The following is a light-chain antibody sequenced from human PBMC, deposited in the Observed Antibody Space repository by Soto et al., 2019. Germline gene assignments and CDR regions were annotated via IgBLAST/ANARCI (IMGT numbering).Light chain of an antibody. J-gene: IGLJ1*01. Sequence: QSVLTQPPSVSAAPGQKVTISCSGSNSNIGNSYVYWYQQFPGAAPKLLMYENAKRASGIPDRFSGSKSGAAATLAITGIQTGDEADYYCGTWDSGLSGVVFGTGTKVTVL. CDR3: GTWDSGLSGVV. CDR1: NSNIGNSY. V-gene: IGLV1-51*02. CDR2: ENA.